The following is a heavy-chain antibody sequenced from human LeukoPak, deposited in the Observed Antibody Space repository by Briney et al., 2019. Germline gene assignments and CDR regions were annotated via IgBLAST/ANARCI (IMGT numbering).Heavy chain of an antibody. V-gene: IGHV1-2*02. CDR2: INPNSGGT. Sequence: ASVKVSYKASGYTFTGYYMHWVRQAPGQGLEWMGWINPNSGGTNYAQKFQGRVTMTRDTSISTAHMELSRLRSDDTAVYYCARDLIAVAGAYYYYGMDVWGQGTTVTVSS. D-gene: IGHD6-19*01. CDR1: GYTFTGYY. J-gene: IGHJ6*02. CDR3: ARDLIAVAGAYYYYGMDV.